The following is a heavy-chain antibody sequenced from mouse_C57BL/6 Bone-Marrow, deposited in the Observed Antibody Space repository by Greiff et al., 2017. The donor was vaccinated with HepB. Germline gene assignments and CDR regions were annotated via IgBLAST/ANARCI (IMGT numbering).Heavy chain of an antibody. Sequence: VQLKESGGGLVQPGGSMKLSCVASGFTFSNYWMNWVRQSPEKGLEWVAQIRLKSDNYATHYAESVKGRFTISRDDSKSSVYLQMNNLRAEDTGIYYCTGDTTVGGYFDVWGTGTTVTVSS. CDR2: IRLKSDNYAT. CDR1: GFTFSNYW. V-gene: IGHV6-3*01. D-gene: IGHD1-1*01. CDR3: TGDTTVGGYFDV. J-gene: IGHJ1*03.